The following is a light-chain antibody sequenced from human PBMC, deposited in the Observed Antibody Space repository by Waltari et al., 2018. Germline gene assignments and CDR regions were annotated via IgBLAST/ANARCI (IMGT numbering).Light chain of an antibody. CDR2: GAS. V-gene: IGKV3-20*01. Sequence: EIVLTQSPGTLSLSPGERATLSCRASQCVSRSLAWYQQKPGQAPRLIIDGASSRATGVPHRFSGSGSGTDFSLTISRLEPEDFAVYYCQHYVRLPVSFGQGTKVEIK. J-gene: IGKJ1*01. CDR3: QHYVRLPVS. CDR1: QCVSRS.